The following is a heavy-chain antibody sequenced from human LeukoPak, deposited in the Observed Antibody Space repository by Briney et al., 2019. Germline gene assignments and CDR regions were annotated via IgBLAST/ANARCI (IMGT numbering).Heavy chain of an antibody. CDR3: ARGVPRPYYYDSPGRPYPY. V-gene: IGHV3-9*01. Sequence: PGRSLRLSCAASGFTFDDYAMHWVRQAPGKGLEWVSGISWNSGSIGYADSVKGRFTISRDNAKNSLYLQMNSLRAEDTALYYCARGVPRPYYYDSPGRPYPYWGQGTLVTVSS. CDR1: GFTFDDYA. CDR2: ISWNSGSI. J-gene: IGHJ4*02. D-gene: IGHD3-22*01.